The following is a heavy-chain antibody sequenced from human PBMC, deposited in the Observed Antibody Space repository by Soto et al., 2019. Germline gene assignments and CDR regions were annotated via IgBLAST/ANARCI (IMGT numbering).Heavy chain of an antibody. CDR1: GFTFSSYS. CDR2: ISSSSTI. CDR3: ARESGLWLVRGDY. V-gene: IGHV3-48*02. D-gene: IGHD6-19*01. J-gene: IGHJ4*02. Sequence: GGSLRLSCAASGFTFSSYSMNWVRQAPGKGLEWVSYISSSSTIYYADSVKGRFTISRDNAKNSLYLQMNSLRDEDTAVYYCARESGLWLVRGDYWGQGTLVTVSS.